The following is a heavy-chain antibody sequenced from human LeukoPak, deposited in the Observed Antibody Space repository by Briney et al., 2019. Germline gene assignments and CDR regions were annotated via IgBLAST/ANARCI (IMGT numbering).Heavy chain of an antibody. CDR2: IYYSGST. CDR3: TRDSIAAASGAFDI. CDR1: GGSLSSYY. V-gene: IGHV4-59*01. J-gene: IGHJ3*02. D-gene: IGHD6-13*01. Sequence: SETLSLTCTVSGGSLSSYYWSWIRQPPGKGLEWIGNIYYSGSTNYNPSLKRRVTISVDTSKNQFSLKLTSVAAADTAVYYCTRDSIAAASGAFDIWGQGTMVTVSS.